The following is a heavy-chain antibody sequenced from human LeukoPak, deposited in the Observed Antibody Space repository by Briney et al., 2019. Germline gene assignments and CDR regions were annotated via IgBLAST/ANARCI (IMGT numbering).Heavy chain of an antibody. J-gene: IGHJ2*01. CDR2: IDWDDDK. Sequence: ESGPTLVNPTQTLTLTCTFSGFSLSTSGVGVGWIRQPPGKALEWLALIDWDDDKYYSTSLKTRLTISKDTSKNRVVLTMTNMDPVDTATYYCARATYYYDSGSLGWYFDLWGRGTLVTVSP. V-gene: IGHV2-70*01. CDR3: ARATYYYDSGSLGWYFDL. D-gene: IGHD3-22*01. CDR1: GFSLSTSGVG.